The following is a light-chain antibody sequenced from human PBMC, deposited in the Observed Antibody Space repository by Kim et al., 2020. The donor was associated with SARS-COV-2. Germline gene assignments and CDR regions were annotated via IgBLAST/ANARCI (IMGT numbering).Light chain of an antibody. CDR2: DAS. CDR3: QQYSSYSRS. Sequence: IQMTQSPSTLSASVGDRVTITCRASQSIRNYLAWYQQKLGAAPKLLIYDASRLETGVPSRFSGSGSGTEFALTISSLRSEDFATYYCQQYSSYSRSFGQGTKVDIK. V-gene: IGKV1-5*01. CDR1: QSIRNY. J-gene: IGKJ1*01.